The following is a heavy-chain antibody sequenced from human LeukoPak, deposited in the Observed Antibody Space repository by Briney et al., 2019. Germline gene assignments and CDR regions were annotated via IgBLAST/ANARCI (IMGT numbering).Heavy chain of an antibody. CDR2: IFYTGST. D-gene: IGHD4-17*01. V-gene: IGHV4-59*12. J-gene: IGHJ5*02. CDR1: GVSISGNY. Sequence: SETLSLTCTVSGVSISGNYWSWIRQPPGKGLEWIGYIFYTGSTNYNPSLKSRVTISVDTSKNQFSLELSSLTAADTAVYYCAREFDYEGVDPWGQGTLVTVSS. CDR3: AREFDYEGVDP.